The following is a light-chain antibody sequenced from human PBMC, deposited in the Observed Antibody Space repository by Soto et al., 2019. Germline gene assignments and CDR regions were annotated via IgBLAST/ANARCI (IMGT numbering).Light chain of an antibody. Sequence: DIQMTQSPSSLSASVRDRVTITCQARQDISNYLNWYQLKPGKGPKLLIYAASNLETRVPSRFSGSGSRTDFTFTIRSLQPEDIATYYCQHYDSLPLTFGGGTKVVIK. CDR3: QHYDSLPLT. CDR2: AAS. CDR1: QDISNY. V-gene: IGKV1-33*01. J-gene: IGKJ4*01.